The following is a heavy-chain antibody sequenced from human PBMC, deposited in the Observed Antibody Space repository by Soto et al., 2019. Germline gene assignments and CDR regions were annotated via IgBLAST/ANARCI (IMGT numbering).Heavy chain of an antibody. V-gene: IGHV1-69*13. D-gene: IGHD3-9*01. Sequence: SVKVSCKASGGTFSSYAISWVRQAPGQGLEWMGGIIPIFGTADYAQKFQGRVTITADESTSTAYMELSSLRSEDTAVYYCARANKPYYDILTGYCTDYWGQGTLVTVSS. CDR3: ARANKPYYDILTGYCTDY. J-gene: IGHJ4*02. CDR2: IIPIFGTA. CDR1: GGTFSSYA.